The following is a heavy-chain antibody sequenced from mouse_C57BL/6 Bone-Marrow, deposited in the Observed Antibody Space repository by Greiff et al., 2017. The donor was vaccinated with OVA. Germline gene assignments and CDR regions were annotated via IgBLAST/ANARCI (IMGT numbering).Heavy chain of an antibody. Sequence: EVKLMESGGGLVQPGESLKLSCESNEYEFPSHDMSWVRKTPEKRLELVAAINSDGGSTYYPATMERRFFISRDNTKKTLYLKMSSLSSEDTAWDYGARETAQGGFAYWGQGTLVTVSA. D-gene: IGHD3-2*02. CDR3: ARETAQGGFAY. CDR2: INSDGGST. CDR1: EYEFPSHD. J-gene: IGHJ3*01. V-gene: IGHV5-2*01.